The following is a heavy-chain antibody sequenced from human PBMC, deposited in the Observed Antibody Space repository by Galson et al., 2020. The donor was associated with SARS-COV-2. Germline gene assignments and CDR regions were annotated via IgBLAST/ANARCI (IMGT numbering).Heavy chain of an antibody. D-gene: IGHD2-2*01. Sequence: GESLKISCGGSGFIFSVYAMNWVRQATGKGLEWVATIDSSGGFIYYQDSVQGRFTISRDNSKDTVFLQMNSLRAEDTAVYYCAKTLVGNGVYMDVWGKGTTFTVSS. CDR3: AKTLVGNGVYMDV. CDR1: GFIFSVYA. V-gene: IGHV3-23*01. J-gene: IGHJ6*03. CDR2: IDSSGGFI.